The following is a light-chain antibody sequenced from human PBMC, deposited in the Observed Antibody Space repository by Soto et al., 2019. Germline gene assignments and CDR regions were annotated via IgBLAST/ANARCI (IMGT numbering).Light chain of an antibody. CDR1: QTISYW. Sequence: DIQMTQSPSTLSASVGDRVTITCRASQTISYWLAWYQQKSGKAPKPLIYKASILESGVPSRFSGSGSGTEFTLTISSLQPDDFATYYCQQYDTYPYTFGQGTKLEIK. J-gene: IGKJ2*01. CDR3: QQYDTYPYT. V-gene: IGKV1-5*03. CDR2: KAS.